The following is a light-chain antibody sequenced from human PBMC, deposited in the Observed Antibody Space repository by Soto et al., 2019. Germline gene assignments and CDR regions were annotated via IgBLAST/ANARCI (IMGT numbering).Light chain of an antibody. Sequence: QSALTQPPSASGSPGQSVTISCTGTSSDVGGYNYVSWYQQHPGKAPKVMIYEVSKRPSGVPDRVSGSKSGNTASLTVSGLQSEDEADYYCSSYAGSNNWVFGGGTKVTVL. J-gene: IGLJ3*02. CDR3: SSYAGSNNWV. CDR2: EVS. CDR1: SSDVGGYNY. V-gene: IGLV2-8*01.